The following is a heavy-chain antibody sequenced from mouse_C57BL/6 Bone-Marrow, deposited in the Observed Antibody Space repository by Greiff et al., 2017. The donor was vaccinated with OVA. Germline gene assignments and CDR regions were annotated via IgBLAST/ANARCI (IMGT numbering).Heavy chain of an antibody. CDR3: TGSTHRYAMDY. J-gene: IGHJ4*01. CDR1: GYTFTDYE. Sequence: VQLQQSGAELVRPGASVTLSCKASGYTFTDYEMHWVKQTPVHGLEWIGAIDPETGGTAYNQKFKGKAILTADKSSSTAYMELRSLTSEDSAVYYCTGSTHRYAMDYWDQGTSVTVSS. CDR2: IDPETGGT. V-gene: IGHV1-15*01. D-gene: IGHD2-1*01.